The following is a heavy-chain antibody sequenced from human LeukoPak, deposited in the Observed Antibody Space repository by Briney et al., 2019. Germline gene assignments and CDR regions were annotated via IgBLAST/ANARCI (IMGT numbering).Heavy chain of an antibody. CDR3: ARGLYSSGWSPDY. D-gene: IGHD6-19*01. J-gene: IGHJ4*02. Sequence: GGSLRLSCAASGFTFSSYEMNWVRQAPGKGLEWVSYISSSGNTIYYADSVKGRFTISRDNAKNSLYLQMNSLRAEDTAVYYCARGLYSSGWSPDYWGQGTLVTVSS. V-gene: IGHV3-48*03. CDR1: GFTFSSYE. CDR2: ISSSGNTI.